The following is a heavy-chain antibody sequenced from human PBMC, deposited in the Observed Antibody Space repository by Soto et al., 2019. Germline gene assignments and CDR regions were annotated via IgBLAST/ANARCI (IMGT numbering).Heavy chain of an antibody. Sequence: QVQLQESGPGLVKPSQTLSLTCTVSGGSISIGGYYWTWIRQHPGRGLVWIGNIYYSGSTYYNPSPKSRITITVDTSKNQFSLKLSSVTAADTAVYYCARDSLGSAISSSGFDYWGQGTLVTVSS. J-gene: IGHJ4*02. V-gene: IGHV4-31*03. CDR2: IYYSGST. D-gene: IGHD6-6*01. CDR1: GGSISIGGYY. CDR3: ARDSLGSAISSSGFDY.